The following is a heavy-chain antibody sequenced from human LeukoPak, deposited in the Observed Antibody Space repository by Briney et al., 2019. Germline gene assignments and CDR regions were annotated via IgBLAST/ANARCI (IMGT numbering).Heavy chain of an antibody. J-gene: IGHJ4*02. V-gene: IGHV3-7*01. CDR1: GFTFSSYG. CDR2: IKQDGSEK. D-gene: IGHD3-3*01. CDR3: ARVGYYDFWSGYY. Sequence: GGSLRLSCAASGFTFSSYGMHWVRQAPGKGLEWVANIKQDGSEKYYVDSVKGRFTISRDNAKNSLYLQMSSLRAEDTAVYYCARVGYYDFWSGYYWSQGTLVTVSS.